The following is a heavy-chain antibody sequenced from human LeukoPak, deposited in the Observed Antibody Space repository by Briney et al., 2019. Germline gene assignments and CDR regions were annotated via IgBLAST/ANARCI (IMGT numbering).Heavy chain of an antibody. CDR1: GYTFTSYG. CDR3: ARYYSYDGYYAFDI. CDR2: ISAYNGNT. J-gene: IGHJ3*02. Sequence: ASVKVSCKASGYTFTSYGISWVRQAPGQGLEWMGWISAYNGNTNYAQKFQGRVTMTRDTSISTAYMELSRLKSDDTAVYYCARYYSYDGYYAFDIWGQGTMVTVSS. V-gene: IGHV1-18*01. D-gene: IGHD3-22*01.